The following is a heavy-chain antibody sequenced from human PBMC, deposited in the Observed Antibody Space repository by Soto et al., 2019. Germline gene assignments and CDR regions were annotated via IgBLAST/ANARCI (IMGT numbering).Heavy chain of an antibody. J-gene: IGHJ4*02. D-gene: IGHD3-3*01. Sequence: XSVKVSCKASGYTFTSYDINWVRQATGQGLEWMGWMNPNSGNTGYAQKFQGRVTMTRNTSISTAYMELSSLRSEDTAVYYCASSTRFLEWLSTFDYWGQGTLVTVSS. V-gene: IGHV1-8*01. CDR3: ASSTRFLEWLSTFDY. CDR2: MNPNSGNT. CDR1: GYTFTSYD.